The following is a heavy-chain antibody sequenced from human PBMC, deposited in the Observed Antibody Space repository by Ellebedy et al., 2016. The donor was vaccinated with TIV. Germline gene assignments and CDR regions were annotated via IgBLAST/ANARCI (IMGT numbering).Heavy chain of an antibody. CDR1: GFTFSDYY. V-gene: IGHV3-11*06. CDR3: ASAIVVVPAAMSDRTGDAFDI. D-gene: IGHD2-2*01. Sequence: GGSLRLSCAASGFTFSDYYMSWIRQAPGKGLEWVSYISSSSSYTNYADSVKGRFTISRDNAKNSLYLQMNSLRAEDTAVYYCASAIVVVPAAMSDRTGDAFDIWGQGTMVTVSS. CDR2: ISSSSSYT. J-gene: IGHJ3*02.